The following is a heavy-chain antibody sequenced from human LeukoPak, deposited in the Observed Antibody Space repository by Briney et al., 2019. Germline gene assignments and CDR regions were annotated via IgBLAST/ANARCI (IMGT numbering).Heavy chain of an antibody. Sequence: PGGSLRLSCAASGFTFSSYAMSWVRQAPGKGLDWVSVIRGSGGSTYYAGSVKGRFTISRDNSKNTLYLQMGSLRAEDMAVYYRARENKGYCSSTSCGVIGFWGQGTLVTVSS. CDR3: ARENKGYCSSTSCGVIGF. D-gene: IGHD2-2*01. CDR1: GFTFSSYA. V-gene: IGHV3-23*01. J-gene: IGHJ4*02. CDR2: IRGSGGST.